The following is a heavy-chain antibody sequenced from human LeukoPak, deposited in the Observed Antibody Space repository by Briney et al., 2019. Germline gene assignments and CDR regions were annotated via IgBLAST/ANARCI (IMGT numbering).Heavy chain of an antibody. J-gene: IGHJ4*02. V-gene: IGHV3-48*03. CDR1: GFTFSKYE. Sequence: GGSLRLSCAASGFTFSKYEMNWVRQAPGKGLEWVSYISGSGSTIFYADSVKGRFTISRDNAKNSLYLQMNSLRAEDTAVYYCARGYYDSSGYTPDYWGQGTLVTVSS. D-gene: IGHD3-22*01. CDR2: ISGSGSTI. CDR3: ARGYYDSSGYTPDY.